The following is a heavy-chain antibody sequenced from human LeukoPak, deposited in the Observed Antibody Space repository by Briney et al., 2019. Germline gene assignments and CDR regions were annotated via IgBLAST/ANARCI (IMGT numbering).Heavy chain of an antibody. CDR1: GYTFTSYG. Sequence: ASVKVFCKASGYTFTSYGISWVRQAPGQGLEWMGWISAYNGNTNYAQKLQGRVTMTTDTSTSTACMELRSLRSDDTAVYYCAREISSELLDAFDIWGQGTMVTVSS. J-gene: IGHJ3*02. D-gene: IGHD6-25*01. V-gene: IGHV1-18*01. CDR3: AREISSELLDAFDI. CDR2: ISAYNGNT.